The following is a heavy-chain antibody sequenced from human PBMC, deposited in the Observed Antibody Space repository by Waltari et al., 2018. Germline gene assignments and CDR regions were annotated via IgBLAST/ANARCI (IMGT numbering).Heavy chain of an antibody. CDR1: GGSISSGSYS. CDR2: IYTSGST. J-gene: IGHJ4*02. CDR3: ARDYGDYVLDY. D-gene: IGHD4-17*01. Sequence: QVQLQESGPGLVKPSQTLSLTCTVSGGSISSGSYSWSWIRQPAGKGLEWIGRIYTSGSTNYNPSLKSRVTISVDTSKNQFSLKLSSVTAADTAVYYCARDYGDYVLDYWGQGTLVTVSS. V-gene: IGHV4-61*02.